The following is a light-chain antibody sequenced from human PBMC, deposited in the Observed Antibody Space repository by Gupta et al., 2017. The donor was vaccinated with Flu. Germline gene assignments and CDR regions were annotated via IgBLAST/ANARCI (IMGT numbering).Light chain of an antibody. CDR3: NSRASTDNQHAV. V-gene: IGLV3-19*01. CDR1: SLRNSY. Sequence: QTVRITCQGDSLRNSYASWYQQKPGQDPVLGIEAKNIRPSGIPDRFSGSSSGNTASLTITGAQAEDEADYDCNSRASTDNQHAVFGGGTKLTVL. J-gene: IGLJ3*02. CDR2: AKN.